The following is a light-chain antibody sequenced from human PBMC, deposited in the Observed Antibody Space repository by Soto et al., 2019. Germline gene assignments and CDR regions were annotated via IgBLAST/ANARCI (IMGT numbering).Light chain of an antibody. Sequence: QSALTQPASVSGSPGQSITISCTGTSSDVGGYNYVSWYQQHPGKAPKLMIYDVSRRPSGASDRFSASKSGNTASLTISGLLVEDEADYYCSSYTSSSTLLFGGGTKLTVL. V-gene: IGLV2-14*01. CDR2: DVS. CDR1: SSDVGGYNY. CDR3: SSYTSSSTLL. J-gene: IGLJ2*01.